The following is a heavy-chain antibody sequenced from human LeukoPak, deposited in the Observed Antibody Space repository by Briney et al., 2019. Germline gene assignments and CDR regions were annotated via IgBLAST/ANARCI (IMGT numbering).Heavy chain of an antibody. Sequence: SETLSLTCTVSGYSISSGYYWGGIRQPPGKGLEWIGSIYYSGSTYYNPSLKSRVTISVDTSKNQFSLKLSSVTAADTAVYYCARHNPLLPDSEPAGTPRPPTFDPWGQGTLVTVSS. V-gene: IGHV4-38-2*02. CDR2: IYYSGST. J-gene: IGHJ5*02. CDR3: ARHNPLLPDSEPAGTPRPPTFDP. D-gene: IGHD2-2*01. CDR1: GYSISSGYY.